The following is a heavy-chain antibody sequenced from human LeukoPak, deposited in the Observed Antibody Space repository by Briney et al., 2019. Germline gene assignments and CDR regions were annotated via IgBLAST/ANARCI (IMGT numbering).Heavy chain of an antibody. J-gene: IGHJ4*02. D-gene: IGHD6-13*01. V-gene: IGHV3-9*01. CDR2: ISWNSGSM. Sequence: GGSLRLSCAASGFTFDDYAMHWVRQAPGKGLEWVSGISWNSGSMGYADSVKGRFTISRDNAKNSLYLQMNSLRAEDTALYYCAKDLIAAAGTFIFDYWGQGTLVTVSS. CDR1: GFTFDDYA. CDR3: AKDLIAAAGTFIFDY.